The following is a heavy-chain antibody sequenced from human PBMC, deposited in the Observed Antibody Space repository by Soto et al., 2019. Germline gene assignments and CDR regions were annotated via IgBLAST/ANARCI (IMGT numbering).Heavy chain of an antibody. Sequence: SETLSLTCTVSGGSISSSSYYWGWIRQPPGKGLEWIGSIYYSGSTYYNPSLKSRVTISVDTSKNQFSLKLSSVTAADTAVYYCARQSYDFWSGYSFDPWGQGPLVTVSS. V-gene: IGHV4-39*01. CDR3: ARQSYDFWSGYSFDP. J-gene: IGHJ5*02. CDR1: GGSISSSSYY. CDR2: IYYSGST. D-gene: IGHD3-3*01.